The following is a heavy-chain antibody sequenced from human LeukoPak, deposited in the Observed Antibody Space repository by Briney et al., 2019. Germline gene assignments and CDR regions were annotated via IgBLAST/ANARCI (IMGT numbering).Heavy chain of an antibody. J-gene: IGHJ4*02. CDR1: GFTFSTFA. CDR2: ISYDSTNI. V-gene: IGHV3-30-3*01. Sequence: PWGSLRLSCAASGFTFSTFAMHWVRQAPGKGLQWVALISYDSTNIQYADSVRGRFTISRDNSKNTLYLQMNSLRAEDTAVYYCARDLPPLDYWGQGTLVTVSS. CDR3: ARDLPPLDY.